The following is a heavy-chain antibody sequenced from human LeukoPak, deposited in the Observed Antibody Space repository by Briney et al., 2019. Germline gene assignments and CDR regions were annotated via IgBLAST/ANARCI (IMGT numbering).Heavy chain of an antibody. D-gene: IGHD3-10*01. CDR1: GFVFNSHG. CDR3: AKLGGLAADGWLDS. CDR2: ISGRSGST. V-gene: IGHV3-23*01. Sequence: GGSLRLSCAASGFVFNSHGMTWVRQAPGKGPEWVSAISGRSGSTYYTDSVRGRFTISRDNSKNTVYLQMNSLRVEETAVYYCAKLGGLAADGWLDSWGRGTLVTVSS. J-gene: IGHJ4*02.